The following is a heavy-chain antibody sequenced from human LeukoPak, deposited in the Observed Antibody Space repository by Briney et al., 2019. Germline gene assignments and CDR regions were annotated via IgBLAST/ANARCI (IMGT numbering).Heavy chain of an antibody. D-gene: IGHD3-10*01. J-gene: IGHJ3*02. CDR3: ASLRLLWFGELGFDAFDI. CDR2: IMGSGGST. Sequence: GGSLRLSCAASGFTFDTYAMIWVRQAPGKGLEWVSTIMGSGGSTYYVDSVKGRFTISRDNSKNTLYLQMNSLRAEDTAVYYCASLRLLWFGELGFDAFDIWGQGTMVTVSS. CDR1: GFTFDTYA. V-gene: IGHV3-23*01.